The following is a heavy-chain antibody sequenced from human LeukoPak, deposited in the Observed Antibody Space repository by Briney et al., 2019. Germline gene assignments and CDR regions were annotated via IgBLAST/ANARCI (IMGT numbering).Heavy chain of an antibody. CDR3: ARPATHDFWSGYFDY. Sequence: ASVKVSCKASGYTFTSYGISWVRQAPGQGLEWMGWISAYNGNTNYAQKLQGRVTMTTDTSTSTAYMELRSLRSDDTAVYYCARPATHDFWSGYFDYWGQGTLVTVSS. J-gene: IGHJ4*02. V-gene: IGHV1-18*01. CDR2: ISAYNGNT. CDR1: GYTFTSYG. D-gene: IGHD3-3*01.